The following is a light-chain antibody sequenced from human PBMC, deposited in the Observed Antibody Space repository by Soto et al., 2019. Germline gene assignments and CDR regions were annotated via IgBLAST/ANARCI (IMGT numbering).Light chain of an antibody. V-gene: IGLV2-14*01. CDR1: SSDIGSYNY. CDR3: KSFTTSSTYV. Sequence: QSVLTQPASVSGSPGQSIAISCIGTSSDIGSYNYVSWYQQHPGKAPKLMIYDVSNRPSGVSDRFSGSKSGNTASLTISGLQAEDEADYYCKSFTTSSTYVFVTGTKVTVL. J-gene: IGLJ1*01. CDR2: DVS.